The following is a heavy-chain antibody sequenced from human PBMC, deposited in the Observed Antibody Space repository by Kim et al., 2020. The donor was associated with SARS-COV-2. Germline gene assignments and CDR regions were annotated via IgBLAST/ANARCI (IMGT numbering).Heavy chain of an antibody. CDR3: ARPLYDYVWGTY. V-gene: IGHV3-74*01. J-gene: IGHJ4*02. CDR2: T. D-gene: IGHD3-16*01. Sequence: TNHAGSVKGRYSSSRDNAKHTLYLQMTSLRAEDTAIYYCARPLYDYVWGTYWGQGTLVTVSS.